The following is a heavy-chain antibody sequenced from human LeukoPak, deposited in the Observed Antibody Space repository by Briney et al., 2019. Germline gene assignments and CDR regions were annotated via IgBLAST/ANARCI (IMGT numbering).Heavy chain of an antibody. J-gene: IGHJ3*02. CDR3: AREAYNWNIDVFDI. Sequence: GGSLRLSCAASGITFTNAWLTWVRQAPGKGLEWVSYISSSSSTIYYADSVKGRFTISRDNAKNSLYLQMNSLRAEDTAVYYCAREAYNWNIDVFDIWGQGTMVTVSS. D-gene: IGHD1/OR15-1a*01. V-gene: IGHV3-48*01. CDR1: GITFTNAW. CDR2: ISSSSSTI.